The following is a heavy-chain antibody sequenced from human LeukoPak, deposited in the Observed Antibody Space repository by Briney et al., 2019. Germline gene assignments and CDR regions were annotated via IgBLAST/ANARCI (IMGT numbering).Heavy chain of an antibody. CDR1: GFTFSNAW. CDR3: ARILRYFDWLTYGGGDY. J-gene: IGHJ4*02. D-gene: IGHD3-9*01. V-gene: IGHV3-15*01. Sequence: GGSLRLSCAASGFTFSNAWMSWVRQAPGKGLEWVGRIKSKTDGGTTDYAAPVKGRFTISRDDSKNTLYLQMNSLKTEDTAVYYCARILRYFDWLTYGGGDYWGQGTLVTVSS. CDR2: IKSKTDGGTT.